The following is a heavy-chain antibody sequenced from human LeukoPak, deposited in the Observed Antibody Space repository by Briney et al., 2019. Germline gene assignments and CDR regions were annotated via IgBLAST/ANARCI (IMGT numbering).Heavy chain of an antibody. D-gene: IGHD5-12*01. CDR1: GGSISSGSYY. Sequence: SEXXXLXCTVSGGSISSGSYYWTWIRQPAGKGLEWIGHIYTSGSTNYNPSLKSRVTIAMDTSKNHFSLKLSSVTAADTAVYYCARRPGWLNSAWFDPWGQGTLVTVSS. CDR3: ARRPGWLNSAWFDP. CDR2: IYTSGST. V-gene: IGHV4-61*09. J-gene: IGHJ5*02.